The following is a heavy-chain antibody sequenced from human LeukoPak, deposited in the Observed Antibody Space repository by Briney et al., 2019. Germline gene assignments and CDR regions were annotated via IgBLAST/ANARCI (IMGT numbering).Heavy chain of an antibody. CDR1: KFTFSSYE. D-gene: IGHD1-20*01. Sequence: GGSLRLSCAASKFTFSSYEMNWVRQAPGKGLEWVAFIRYDGSNKYYADSVKGRFTISRDNSKSTLYLQMDSLRAEDTAVYYCAKDRGITGTTFDYWGQGTLVTVSS. CDR3: AKDRGITGTTFDY. CDR2: IRYDGSNK. V-gene: IGHV3-30*02. J-gene: IGHJ4*02.